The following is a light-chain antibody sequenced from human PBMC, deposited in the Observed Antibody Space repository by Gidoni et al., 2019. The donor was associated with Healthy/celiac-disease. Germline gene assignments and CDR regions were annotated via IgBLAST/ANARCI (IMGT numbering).Light chain of an antibody. Sequence: NFMLTQPHSVSESPGKTVTISCTRSSSSIASNYVQWYQQRPGSSPTTVIYEDNQRPSGVPDRFSGSIDSSSNSASLTISGLKTEDEADYYCQSYDSSNLNWVFGGGTKLTVL. V-gene: IGLV6-57*01. CDR3: QSYDSSNLNWV. CDR1: SSSIASNY. J-gene: IGLJ3*02. CDR2: EDN.